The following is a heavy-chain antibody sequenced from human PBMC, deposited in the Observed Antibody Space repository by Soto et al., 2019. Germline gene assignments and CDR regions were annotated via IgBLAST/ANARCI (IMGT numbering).Heavy chain of an antibody. V-gene: IGHV4-31*01. J-gene: IGHJ6*03. CDR1: GGSISNGGYY. D-gene: IGHD3-16*01. CDR2: IYFSGST. CDR3: AIDSHSQPPNHGWGGGYMDV. Sequence: QLQLEESGPGLVKPSQTLSLTCAVSGGSISNGGYYWSWIRQHPGKGLEWIGSIYFSGSTYYNPSLNSVVTISLVTPKNQFSLRLSSVTAADTAVYYSAIDSHSQPPNHGWGGGYMDVWGKGTTVTVSS.